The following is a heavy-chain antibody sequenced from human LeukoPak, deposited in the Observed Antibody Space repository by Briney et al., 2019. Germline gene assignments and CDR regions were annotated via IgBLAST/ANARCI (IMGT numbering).Heavy chain of an antibody. D-gene: IGHD5-18*01. CDR1: GASIRSSTYY. CDR2: IYYSGST. Sequence: VKPSETLSLPCTVSGASIRSSTYYWGWIRQPPGKGLEWIGSIYYSGSTYYNPSLKSRVTISVDTSKNQFSLKLSSVTAADTAVYYCARGWIQLWLDYWGQGTLVTVSS. V-gene: IGHV4-39*07. CDR3: ARGWIQLWLDY. J-gene: IGHJ4*02.